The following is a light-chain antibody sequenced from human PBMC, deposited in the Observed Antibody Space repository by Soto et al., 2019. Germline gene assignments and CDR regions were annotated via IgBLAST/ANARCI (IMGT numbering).Light chain of an antibody. CDR3: QVWDSGSDHPLYV. CDR1: NIGSKS. J-gene: IGLJ1*01. Sequence: SYELTQPPSVSVAPGKTARVTCGGNNIGSKSVHWYQQKPGQAPVLVIYHDSDRPSGIPERFSGSNSGNTATLTISRVEAGDEADYYCQVWDSGSDHPLYVFGTGTKLTVL. V-gene: IGLV3-21*04. CDR2: HDS.